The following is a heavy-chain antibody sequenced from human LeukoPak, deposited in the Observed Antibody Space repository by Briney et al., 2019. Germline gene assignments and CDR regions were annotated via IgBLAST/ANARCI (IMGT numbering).Heavy chain of an antibody. CDR3: ARGRQGYYDSSGYYPWYFDY. D-gene: IGHD3-22*01. J-gene: IGHJ4*02. Sequence: GRSLRLSCAASGFTFSSYAMHWVRQAPGKGLEWVAVISYDGSNKYYADSVKGRFTISRDNSKNTLYLQINSLRAEDTAVYYCARGRQGYYDSSGYYPWYFDYWGQGTLVTVS. CDR1: GFTFSSYA. CDR2: ISYDGSNK. V-gene: IGHV3-30-3*01.